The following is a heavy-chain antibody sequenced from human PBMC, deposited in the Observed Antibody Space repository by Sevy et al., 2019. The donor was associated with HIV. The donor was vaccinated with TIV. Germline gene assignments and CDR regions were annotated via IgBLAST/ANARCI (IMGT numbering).Heavy chain of an antibody. J-gene: IGHJ4*02. CDR2: ISSASSYI. Sequence: GGSLRLSCAASGFTFNYHFMNWVRQVPGKGLEWVSSISSASSYINYSDSVKGRFTISRDNAKNLVFLEMNNLRPEDTAVYLCARGDYYGSLYYFDYWGQGTLVTVSS. CDR1: GFTFNYHF. D-gene: IGHD3-10*01. CDR3: ARGDYYGSLYYFDY. V-gene: IGHV3-21*01.